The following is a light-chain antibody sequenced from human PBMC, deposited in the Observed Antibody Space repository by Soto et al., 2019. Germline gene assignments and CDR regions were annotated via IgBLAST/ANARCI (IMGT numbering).Light chain of an antibody. CDR1: QSVSSSY. V-gene: IGKV3-20*01. Sequence: EIVLTPSPGTLSFSPGERATLSCRASQSVSSSYLAWYQQKPGQAPRLLIYGASSRATGIPERFSGSGSGTDLTLTVSRREPEDFAVYYCHEDGYSPYTFGDGTKLEIK. CDR2: GAS. J-gene: IGKJ2*01. CDR3: HEDGYSPYT.